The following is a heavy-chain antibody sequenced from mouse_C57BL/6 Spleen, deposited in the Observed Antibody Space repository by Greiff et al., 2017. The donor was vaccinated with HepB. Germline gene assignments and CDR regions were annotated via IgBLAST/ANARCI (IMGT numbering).Heavy chain of an antibody. V-gene: IGHV10-1*01. CDR1: GFSFNTYA. Sequence: EVQWVESGGGLVQPKGSLKLSCAASGFSFNTYAMNWVRQAPGKGLEWVARIRSKSNNYATYYADSVKDRFTISRDDSESMLYLQMNNLKTEDTAMYYCVRHEAYDGYPYWGQGTLVTVSA. CDR3: VRHEAYDGYPY. J-gene: IGHJ3*01. CDR2: IRSKSNNYAT. D-gene: IGHD2-3*01.